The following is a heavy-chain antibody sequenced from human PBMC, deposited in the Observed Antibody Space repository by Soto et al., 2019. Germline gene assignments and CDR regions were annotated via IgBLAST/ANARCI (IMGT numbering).Heavy chain of an antibody. CDR3: AARIAAAGPDAFDI. D-gene: IGHD6-13*01. CDR1: GYTFTGYY. CDR2: INPNSGGT. J-gene: IGHJ3*02. Sequence: ASVKASCKASGYTFTGYYMHWVRQAPGQGLEWMGWINPNSGGTNYAQKFQGWVTMTRDTSISTAYMELSRLRSDDTAVYYCAARIAAAGPDAFDIWGQGTMVTVSS. V-gene: IGHV1-2*04.